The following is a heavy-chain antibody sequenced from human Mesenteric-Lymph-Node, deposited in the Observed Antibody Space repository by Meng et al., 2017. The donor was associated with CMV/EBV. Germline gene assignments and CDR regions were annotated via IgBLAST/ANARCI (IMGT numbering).Heavy chain of an antibody. CDR1: GGSISSSSYY. D-gene: IGHD6-6*01. J-gene: IGHJ5*02. V-gene: IGHV4-39*07. CDR2: IYYSGST. Sequence: SETLSLTCTVSGGSISSSSYYWGWIRQPPGKGLEWIGSIYYSGSTYYNPSLKSRVTISVDTSKNQFSLKLSSVTAADTAVYYCARVRRRSSSTWFDPWGQGTLVTVSS. CDR3: ARVRRRSSSTWFDP.